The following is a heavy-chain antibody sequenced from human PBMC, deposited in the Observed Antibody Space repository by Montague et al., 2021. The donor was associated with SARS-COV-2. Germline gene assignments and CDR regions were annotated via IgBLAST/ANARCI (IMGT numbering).Heavy chain of an antibody. D-gene: IGHD6-13*01. CDR3: ARVGRQQLVRLSGMDV. CDR1: GGSISSSSYY. Sequence: SETLSLTCTVSGGSISSSSYYWGWIRQPPGKGLEWIGSIYYSGSTYYNPSLKSRVTISVGTSKNQFSLKLSSVTAADTAVYYCARVGRQQLVRLSGMDVWGQGTTVTASS. V-gene: IGHV4-39*07. CDR2: IYYSGST. J-gene: IGHJ6*02.